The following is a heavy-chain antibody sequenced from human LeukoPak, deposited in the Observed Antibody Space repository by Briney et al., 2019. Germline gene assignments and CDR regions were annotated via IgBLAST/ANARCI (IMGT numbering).Heavy chain of an antibody. Sequence: SETLSLTCTISGDSFTRTTYYWGWIRQTPGKGLEWIATMYHRGSRYYNPSLESRVTLSIDSNRFSLKLRSVTATDSGVYYCARLPGLYSSGFGRWGRGVLVFVSS. CDR2: MYHRGSR. CDR3: ARLPGLYSSGFGR. D-gene: IGHD3-22*01. V-gene: IGHV4-39*02. CDR1: GDSFTRTTYY. J-gene: IGHJ4*02.